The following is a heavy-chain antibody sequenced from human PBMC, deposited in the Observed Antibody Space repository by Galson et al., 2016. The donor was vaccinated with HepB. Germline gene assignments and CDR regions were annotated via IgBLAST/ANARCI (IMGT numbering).Heavy chain of an antibody. CDR3: VQGSTAPAV. Sequence: SLRLSCAASGFTFWNYGMTWVRQAPGKGLEVVSRISRSGDSTDYADSVKGRFTISRDNSKNTLSLQMNSLTADDTAIYYCVQGSTAPAVWGKGTTVTVSS. CDR1: GFTFWNYG. V-gene: IGHV3-23*01. D-gene: IGHD2-2*01. CDR2: ISRSGDST. J-gene: IGHJ6*04.